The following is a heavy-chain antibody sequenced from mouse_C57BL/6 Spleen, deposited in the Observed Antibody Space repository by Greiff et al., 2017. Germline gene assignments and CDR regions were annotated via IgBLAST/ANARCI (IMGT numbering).Heavy chain of an antibody. CDR2: IDPENGDT. D-gene: IGHD1-1*01. J-gene: IGHJ1*03. CDR3: TTITTVGAKDWYFDV. V-gene: IGHV14-4*01. Sequence: EVQLQQSGAELVRPGASVKLSCTASGFNIKDDYMHWVKQRPEQGLEWIGWIDPENGDTEYASKFQGKATITADTSSNTAYLQLSSLTSEDTAVDYCTTITTVGAKDWYFDVWGTGTTVTVSS. CDR1: GFNIKDDY.